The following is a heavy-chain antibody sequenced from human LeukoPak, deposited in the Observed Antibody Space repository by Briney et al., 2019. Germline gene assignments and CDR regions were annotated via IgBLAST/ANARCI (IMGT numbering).Heavy chain of an antibody. CDR1: GDSINSGDYY. CDR3: ARGYPHAFDV. J-gene: IGHJ3*01. V-gene: IGHV4-30-4*08. CDR2: VYYSWTT. D-gene: IGHD3-16*02. Sequence: SQTLSLTCTVSGDSINSGDYYWTWIRQPPGKGLEWIGYVYYSWTTDYSPSLKTRLTISADTSRNQFSLKLNDVTAAVTPWHYCARGYPHAFDVWRQGTMVTVCS.